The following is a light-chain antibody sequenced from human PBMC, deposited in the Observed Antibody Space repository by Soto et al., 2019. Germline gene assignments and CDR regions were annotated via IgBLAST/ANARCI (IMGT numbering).Light chain of an antibody. Sequence: QAVVTQEPSLTGSTGGTVTLTCGSSTGAVTNGHYPYWFQQKPGQAPRTLIYDTTNRHSWTPARFSGSLLGGKAALTLSGAQPEDEAEYYCLLSYNGPYVFGTGTKVTVL. CDR1: TGAVTNGHY. CDR2: DTT. CDR3: LLSYNGPYV. V-gene: IGLV7-46*01. J-gene: IGLJ1*01.